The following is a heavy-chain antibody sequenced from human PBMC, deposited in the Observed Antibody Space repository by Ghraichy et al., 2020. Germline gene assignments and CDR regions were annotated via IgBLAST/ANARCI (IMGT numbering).Heavy chain of an antibody. Sequence: SETLSLTCTVSGYSITSCYYCCWIRQPPGKGLEWIGTIYHSGNIFYNPSLKSRVTISLDRTKNQFSLRLSSMTAADTAVYYCARQYPRYGDYAYFYAWGQGTLVTVSA. CDR1: GYSITSCYY. D-gene: IGHD4-17*01. J-gene: IGHJ4*02. CDR3: ARQYPRYGDYAYFYA. CDR2: IYHSGNI. V-gene: IGHV4-38-2*02.